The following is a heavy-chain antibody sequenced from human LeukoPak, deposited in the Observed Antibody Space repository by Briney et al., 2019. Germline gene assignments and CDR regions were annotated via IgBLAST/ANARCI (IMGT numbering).Heavy chain of an antibody. V-gene: IGHV3-23*01. Sequence: PGGSLRLSCAASGFTFNSYAMSWVRQAPGKGLEWVSAISGSGGSTYYADSVKGRFTVSRDNSKNTLYLQMNSLRAKDTAVYYCASRLKNPSDYGLSKYYFDSWGQGTLVTVSS. D-gene: IGHD4-17*01. CDR2: ISGSGGST. CDR3: ASRLKNPSDYGLSKYYFDS. CDR1: GFTFNSYA. J-gene: IGHJ4*02.